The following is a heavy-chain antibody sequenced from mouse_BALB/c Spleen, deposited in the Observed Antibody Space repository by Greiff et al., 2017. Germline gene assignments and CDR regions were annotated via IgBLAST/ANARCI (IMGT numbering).Heavy chain of an antibody. CDR1: GYSITSDYA. Sequence: VQLQQSGPGLVKPSQSLFLTCTVTGYSITSDYAWNWIRQFPGNKLEWMGYISYSGSTSYNPSLKSRISITRDTSKNQFFLQLNSVTTEDTATYYCARSGIYAMDYWGQGTSVTVSS. V-gene: IGHV3-2*02. J-gene: IGHJ4*01. CDR3: ARSGIYAMDY. CDR2: ISYSGST. D-gene: IGHD3-1*01.